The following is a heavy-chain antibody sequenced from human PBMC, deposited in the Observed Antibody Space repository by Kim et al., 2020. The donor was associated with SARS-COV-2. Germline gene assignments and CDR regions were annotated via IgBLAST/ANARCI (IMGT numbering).Heavy chain of an antibody. Sequence: SETLSLTCTVSGGSISSGGYYWSWIRQHPGKGLEWIGYIYYSGSTYYNPSLKSRVTISVDTSKNQFSLKLSSVTAADTAVYYCARGVRQWELLRCFDYWGQGTLVTVSS. CDR1: GGSISSGGYY. CDR3: ARGVRQWELLRCFDY. CDR2: IYYSGST. J-gene: IGHJ4*02. V-gene: IGHV4-31*03. D-gene: IGHD1-26*01.